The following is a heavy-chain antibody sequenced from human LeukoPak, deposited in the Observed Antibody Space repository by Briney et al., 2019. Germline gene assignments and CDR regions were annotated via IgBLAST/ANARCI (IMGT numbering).Heavy chain of an antibody. D-gene: IGHD6-19*01. J-gene: IGHJ4*02. V-gene: IGHV4-59*01. Sequence: SETLSLTCAVYGGSFSSYYWSWIRQPPGKGLEWIGYIYYSGSTNYNPSLKSRVTISVDTSKNQFSLKLSSVTAADTAVYYCARGTTEQWTFDYWGQGTLVTVSS. CDR1: GGSFSSYY. CDR3: ARGTTEQWTFDY. CDR2: IYYSGST.